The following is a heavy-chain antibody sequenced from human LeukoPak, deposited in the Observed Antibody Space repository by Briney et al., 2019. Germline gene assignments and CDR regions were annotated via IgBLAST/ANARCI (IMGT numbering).Heavy chain of an antibody. CDR2: INHSGGT. J-gene: IGHJ5*02. CDR3: ARGGADGSGSYYNDPKYNWFDP. Sequence: SETLSLTCAVYGGSFSGYYWSWIRQPPGKGLEWIGEINHSGGTNYNPSLKSRVTISVDTSKNQFSLKLSSVTAADTAVYYCARGGADGSGSYYNDPKYNWFDPWGQGTLVTVSS. CDR1: GGSFSGYY. V-gene: IGHV4-34*01. D-gene: IGHD3-10*01.